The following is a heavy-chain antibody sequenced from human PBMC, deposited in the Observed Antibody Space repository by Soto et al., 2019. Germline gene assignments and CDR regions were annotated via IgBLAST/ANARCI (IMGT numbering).Heavy chain of an antibody. D-gene: IGHD3-10*01. J-gene: IGHJ6*02. CDR1: GFSFVNYA. Sequence: PGGSLRLSCAASGFSFVNYAMNWVRQAPGKGLEWVSGLSGSGTSTYYADSVKGRFTISRDNAKNSLYLQMNSLRGEDTAVYFCAREGSVSSCDYYAYYYGMDVWGQGTTVTVSS. CDR2: LSGSGTST. V-gene: IGHV3-23*01. CDR3: AREGSVSSCDYYAYYYGMDV.